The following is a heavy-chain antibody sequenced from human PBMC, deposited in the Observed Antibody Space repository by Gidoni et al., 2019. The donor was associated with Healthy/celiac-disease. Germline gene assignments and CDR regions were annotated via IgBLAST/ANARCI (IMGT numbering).Heavy chain of an antibody. CDR3: ASLRVVPAAYYYYYGMDV. Sequence: QVQLVQSGAEVKKPGSSVKVSCKASGRTFRSYPISRVRQAPGQGLEWMGGIIPSLGTANYAQKCQGRVTITADKSTSTAYMELSSLRSEDTAVYYCASLRVVPAAYYYYYGMDVWGQGTTVTVSS. J-gene: IGHJ6*02. D-gene: IGHD2-2*01. V-gene: IGHV1-69*06. CDR1: GRTFRSYP. CDR2: IIPSLGTA.